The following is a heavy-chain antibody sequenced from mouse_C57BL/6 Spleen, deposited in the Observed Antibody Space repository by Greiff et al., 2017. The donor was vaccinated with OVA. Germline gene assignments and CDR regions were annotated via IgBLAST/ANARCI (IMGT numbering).Heavy chain of an antibody. CDR1: GYTFTDYY. D-gene: IGHD3-2*02. CDR2: INPNNGGT. Sequence: VQLQQSGPELVKPGASVKISCKASGYTFTDYYMNWVKQSHGKSLEWIGDINPNNGGTSYNQKFKGKATLTVDKSSSTAYMELRSLTSEDSAVYHCARSGAAQASWFAYWGQGTLVTVSA. J-gene: IGHJ3*01. CDR3: ARSGAAQASWFAY. V-gene: IGHV1-26*01.